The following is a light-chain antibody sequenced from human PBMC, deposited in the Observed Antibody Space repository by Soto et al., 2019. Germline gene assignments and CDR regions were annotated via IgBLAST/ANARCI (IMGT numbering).Light chain of an antibody. CDR1: SSNIGSNT. Sequence: QSVLTQPPSASWTPGQRVTISCSGGSSNIGSNTVSWYQQLPGAAPKLLIYISNERPSGVPDRFSGSKSGTSASLAISGLQSEDEAEYYCAAWDDSLNGPVFGGGTKLTVL. J-gene: IGLJ2*01. CDR3: AAWDDSLNGPV. CDR2: ISN. V-gene: IGLV1-44*01.